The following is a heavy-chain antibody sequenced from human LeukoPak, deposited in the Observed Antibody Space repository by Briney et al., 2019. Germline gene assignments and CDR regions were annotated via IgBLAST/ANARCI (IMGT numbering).Heavy chain of an antibody. D-gene: IGHD3-10*01. CDR3: ARDSRPWFSDAFDI. CDR2: TYYSGST. V-gene: IGHV4-31*03. J-gene: IGHJ3*02. Sequence: SQTLSLTCTISGGSISSGGYYWSWIRQHPGKGLEWIGFTYYSGSTNYNPSLKSRVTISVDTSKNQFSLKLSSVTAADTAVYYCARDSRPWFSDAFDIWGQGTMVTVSS. CDR1: GGSISSGGYY.